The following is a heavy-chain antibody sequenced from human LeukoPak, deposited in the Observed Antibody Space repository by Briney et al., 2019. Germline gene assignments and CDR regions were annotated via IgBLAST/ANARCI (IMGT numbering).Heavy chain of an antibody. Sequence: GGSLRLSCAASGFTFSNYWMTWVRQAPGKGLELVANIKQDGSEKYYVDSVKGRFTISRDNAKNSLYLQMNSLRAEDTAVYNCARNQRRLDYWGQGTLVTVSS. CDR2: IKQDGSEK. CDR3: ARNQRRLDY. D-gene: IGHD1-14*01. J-gene: IGHJ4*02. CDR1: GFTFSNYW. V-gene: IGHV3-7*01.